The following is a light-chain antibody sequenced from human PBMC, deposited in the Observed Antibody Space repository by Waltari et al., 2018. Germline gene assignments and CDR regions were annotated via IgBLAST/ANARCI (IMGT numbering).Light chain of an antibody. CDR1: NSNIGSNT. CDR3: SSWGGSLAGVV. CDR2: SNN. Sequence: QSVLTQPPSASGTPGQRVTISCSGSNSNIGSNTVNWYQQLPGTAPKLLIYSNNPRPSGVSDRFSGSKSGTSASRAISGLQSEDEAHYYCSSWGGSLAGVVFGGGTKLTVL. J-gene: IGLJ2*01. V-gene: IGLV1-44*01.